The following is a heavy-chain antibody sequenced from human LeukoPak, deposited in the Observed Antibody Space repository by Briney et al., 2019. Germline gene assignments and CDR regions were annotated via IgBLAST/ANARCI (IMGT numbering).Heavy chain of an antibody. D-gene: IGHD2-2*02. CDR2: IIPIFGTA. V-gene: IGHV1-69*06. Sequence: SVKVSCKASGYTFTGYYMHWVRQAPGQGLEWMGRIIPIFGTANYAQKFQGRVTITADKSTSTAYMELSSLRSEDTAVYYCASGRYCSSTSCYTEFDYWGQGTLVTVSS. CDR1: GYTFTGYY. CDR3: ASGRYCSSTSCYTEFDY. J-gene: IGHJ4*02.